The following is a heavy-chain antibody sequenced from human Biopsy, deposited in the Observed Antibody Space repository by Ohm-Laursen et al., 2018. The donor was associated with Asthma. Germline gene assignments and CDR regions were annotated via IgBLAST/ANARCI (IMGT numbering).Heavy chain of an antibody. CDR3: ARGGLHYYEYYGMDV. CDR1: GFTFDNYT. V-gene: IGHV3-30*04. CDR2: ISYDGRNT. D-gene: IGHD2-21*02. Sequence: SLRLSCAASGFTFDNYTMHWVRQAPGKGLEWVTIISYDGRNTYYADSVEGRFTISRDNSKNTLFLQMSSLRPEDTAVYYCARGGLHYYEYYGMDVWGQGTTGTVSS. J-gene: IGHJ6*02.